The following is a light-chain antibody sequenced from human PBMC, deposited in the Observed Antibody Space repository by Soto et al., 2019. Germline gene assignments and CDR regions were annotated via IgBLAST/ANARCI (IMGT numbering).Light chain of an antibody. CDR1: QGIRNY. Sequence: DIQMTQSPSSLSASVGDRVTITCRASQGIRNYLAWYQQKPGKVPKLLIYGASTLQSGVPSRFSGSGSGTDFTLTISSLQPEDVATYYCHKYNSAPKTFGQGTKVEIK. J-gene: IGKJ1*01. CDR3: HKYNSAPKT. V-gene: IGKV1-27*01. CDR2: GAS.